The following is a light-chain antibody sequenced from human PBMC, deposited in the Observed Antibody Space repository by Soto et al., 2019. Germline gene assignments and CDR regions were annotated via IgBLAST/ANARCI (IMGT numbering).Light chain of an antibody. V-gene: IGKV1-9*01. Sequence: DIQLTQSPSFLSASVGDRVTITCRASQGISSYLAWYQQKPGKAPKLLIYAASTLQSGVPSRFSGSGSGTDFTLTISSLQPEDGATYYCQQLNSYPLTFGGGTKVVIK. J-gene: IGKJ4*01. CDR2: AAS. CDR3: QQLNSYPLT. CDR1: QGISSY.